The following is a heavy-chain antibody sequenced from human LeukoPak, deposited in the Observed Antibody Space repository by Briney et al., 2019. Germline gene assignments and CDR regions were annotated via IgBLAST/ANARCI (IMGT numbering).Heavy chain of an antibody. D-gene: IGHD3/OR15-3a*01. J-gene: IGHJ4*02. Sequence: GESLKISCKASGYSFTSHWIAWVRQMPGKGLEWMGIIYPGDSDTKYSPSFQGQVTISADKSIFTAFLQWSSLKASDTAIYYCARQDDFWTGVNYWGQGTLVTVSS. CDR3: ARQDDFWTGVNY. CDR2: IYPGDSDT. CDR1: GYSFTSHW. V-gene: IGHV5-51*01.